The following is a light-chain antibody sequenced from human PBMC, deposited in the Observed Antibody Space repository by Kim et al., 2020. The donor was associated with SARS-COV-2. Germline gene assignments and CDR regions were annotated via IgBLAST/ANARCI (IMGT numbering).Light chain of an antibody. CDR3: LQHSTYPIT. V-gene: IGKV1-17*01. CDR1: QDIRND. CDR2: GAS. Sequence: ASVGDRVTITCRASQDIRNDLGWYQQNPGRAPKRLIYGASSLQSGVPSRFSGSGAETEFNLTISSVQPEDFATYFSLQHSTYPITFGQGTRLEIK. J-gene: IGKJ5*01.